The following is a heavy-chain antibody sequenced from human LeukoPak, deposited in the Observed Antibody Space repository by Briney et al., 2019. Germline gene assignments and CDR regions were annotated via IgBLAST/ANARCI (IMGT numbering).Heavy chain of an antibody. Sequence: ASVKVSCKASGYTFTSYGISWVRQAPGQGLEWMGGIIPIFGTANYAQKFQGRVTITADKSTSTAYMELSRLRSDDTAVYYCARAYVIVATIPGYWGQGTLVSVSS. D-gene: IGHD5-12*01. V-gene: IGHV1-69*06. J-gene: IGHJ4*02. CDR2: IIPIFGTA. CDR3: ARAYVIVATIPGY. CDR1: GYTFTSYG.